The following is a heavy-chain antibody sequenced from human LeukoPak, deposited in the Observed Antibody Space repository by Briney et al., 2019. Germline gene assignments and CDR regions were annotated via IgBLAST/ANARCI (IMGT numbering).Heavy chain of an antibody. V-gene: IGHV1-69*01. CDR2: IIPIFGTA. CDR1: GGTFSSYA. J-gene: IGHJ3*02. D-gene: IGHD3-22*01. Sequence: SVKVSCKASGGTFSSYAISWVRQAPGQGLEWMGGIIPIFGTANYAQKFQGRVTITADESTSTAYMELSSLRSEDTAVHYCARDYYYDTSGYHNWVHASDIWGQGTMVTVSS. CDR3: ARDYYYDTSGYHNWVHASDI.